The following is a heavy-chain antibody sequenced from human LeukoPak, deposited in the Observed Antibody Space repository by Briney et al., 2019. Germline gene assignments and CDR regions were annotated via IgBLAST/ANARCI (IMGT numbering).Heavy chain of an antibody. CDR3: ARDQHSPYYYYYMDV. CDR1: GFTFSSYW. V-gene: IGHV3-74*01. J-gene: IGHJ6*03. Sequence: GGSLRLSCAASGFTFSSYWMHWVRQAPGKGLVWVSRINSDGSSTSYADSVKGRFTISRDNAKNSLYLQMNSLRAEDTAVYYCARDQHSPYYYYYMDVWGKGTTVTVSS. CDR2: INSDGSST.